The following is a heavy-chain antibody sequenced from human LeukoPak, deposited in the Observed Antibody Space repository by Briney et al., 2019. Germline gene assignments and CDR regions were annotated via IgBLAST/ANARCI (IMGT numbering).Heavy chain of an antibody. V-gene: IGHV3-48*01. J-gene: IGHJ4*02. D-gene: IGHD4-17*01. Sequence: PGGSLRLSCAASGLTFSTYSMNWVRQAPGKGLEWVSYISSSSSTKYYADSVKGRFTISRDNAKNSLYLQMNSLRAEDTAVYYCAREPTTVIASFDYWGQGTLVTVSS. CDR3: AREPTTVIASFDY. CDR2: ISSSSSTK. CDR1: GLTFSTYS.